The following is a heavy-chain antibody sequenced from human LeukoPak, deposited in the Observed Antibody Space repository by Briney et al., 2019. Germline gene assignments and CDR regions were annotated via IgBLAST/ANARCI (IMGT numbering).Heavy chain of an antibody. CDR1: GFTFSSYG. D-gene: IGHD1-26*01. J-gene: IGHJ4*02. Sequence: GGSLRLSCAASGFTFSSYGMHWVRQAPGKGLEWVAVISYDGSNKYYADSVKGRFTISRDNSKNTLYLQMNSLRAEDTAVYYCARGSIVGATKSGRNDYWGQGTLVTVSS. V-gene: IGHV3-30*03. CDR2: ISYDGSNK. CDR3: ARGSIVGATKSGRNDY.